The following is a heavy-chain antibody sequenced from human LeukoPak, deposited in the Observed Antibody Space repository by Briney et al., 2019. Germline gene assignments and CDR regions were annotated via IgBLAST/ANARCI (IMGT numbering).Heavy chain of an antibody. J-gene: IGHJ4*02. CDR2: INTNTGNP. Sequence: ASVKVSCKASGYTFIRYGITWVRQAPGQGLEWMGWINTNTGNPTYAQGFTGRFVFSLDTSVSTAYLQISSLKAEDTAVYYCARESPYYYDSSDYSGEPDYWGQGTLVTVSS. CDR3: ARESPYYYDSSDYSGEPDY. V-gene: IGHV7-4-1*02. D-gene: IGHD3-22*01. CDR1: GYTFIRYG.